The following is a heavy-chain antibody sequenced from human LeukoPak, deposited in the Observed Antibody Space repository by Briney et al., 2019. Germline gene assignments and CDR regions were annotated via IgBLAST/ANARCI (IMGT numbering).Heavy chain of an antibody. CDR3: ATHSYYYGSGSYPHYLDY. D-gene: IGHD3-10*01. Sequence: PGGSLRLSCAASGFIFEDNGMSWVRQAPGKGLEWVSGINWNGETTVYVDSVKGRFTISRDNAKNSLYLQMNSLRVEDTALYYCATHSYYYGSGSYPHYLDYWGQGTLATVSS. CDR2: INWNGETT. V-gene: IGHV3-20*04. CDR1: GFIFEDNG. J-gene: IGHJ4*02.